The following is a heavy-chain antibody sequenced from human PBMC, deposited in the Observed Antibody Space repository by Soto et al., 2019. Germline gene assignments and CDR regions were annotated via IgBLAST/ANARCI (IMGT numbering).Heavy chain of an antibody. J-gene: IGHJ6*02. Sequence: GGSLRLSCAASGFTFSSYAMHWVRQAPGKGLEWVAVISYDGSNKYYADSVKGRFTISRDNSKNTLYLQMNSLRAEDTAVYYCAKVLYTSSSWLLNYHHGMDVWRRGPTVAVSS. CDR1: GFTFSSYA. V-gene: IGHV3-30-3*01. CDR3: AKVLYTSSSWLLNYHHGMDV. CDR2: ISYDGSNK. D-gene: IGHD6-6*01.